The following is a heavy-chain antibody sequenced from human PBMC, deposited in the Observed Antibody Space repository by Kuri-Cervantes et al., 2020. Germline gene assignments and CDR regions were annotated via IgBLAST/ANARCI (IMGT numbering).Heavy chain of an antibody. Sequence: ASVKVSCKASGYTFTSYYMHWVRQAPGQGLGWMGWISAYNGNTNYAQKFQGRVTMTRDTSTSTVYMELSSLRSEDTAVYYCARDHATSWSVRDSWGQGTLVTVSS. J-gene: IGHJ4*02. CDR2: ISAYNGNT. V-gene: IGHV1-46*01. D-gene: IGHD2-2*01. CDR3: ARDHATSWSVRDS. CDR1: GYTFTSYY.